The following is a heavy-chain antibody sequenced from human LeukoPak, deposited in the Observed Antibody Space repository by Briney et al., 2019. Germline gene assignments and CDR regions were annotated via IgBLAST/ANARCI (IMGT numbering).Heavy chain of an antibody. CDR2: IRSKANSYAT. Sequence: PGGSLRLSCAASGFTFSGSAMHWVRQASGKGLEWVGRIRSKANSYATAYAASVKGRFTISRDDSKNTAYLQMNSLKTEDTAVYYCTRSRKWELLGLDYWGQGTLVTVSS. J-gene: IGHJ4*02. V-gene: IGHV3-73*01. CDR1: GFTFSGSA. CDR3: TRSRKWELLGLDY. D-gene: IGHD1-26*01.